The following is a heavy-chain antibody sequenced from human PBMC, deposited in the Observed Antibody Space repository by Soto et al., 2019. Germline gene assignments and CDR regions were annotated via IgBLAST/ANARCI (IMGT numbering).Heavy chain of an antibody. CDR2: INHSGST. J-gene: IGHJ4*02. CDR3: ARSQYEMLTGYYLGY. CDR1: GGTFSGYY. D-gene: IGHD3-9*01. Sequence: SETLSLTCAVYGGTFSGYYWTWIRQPPGKGLEWIGEINHSGSTNYNPSLKRRVTISADTSKNQFSLKLNSAIAADTALYFCARSQYEMLTGYYLGYWGQGTRVTVSS. V-gene: IGHV4-34*01.